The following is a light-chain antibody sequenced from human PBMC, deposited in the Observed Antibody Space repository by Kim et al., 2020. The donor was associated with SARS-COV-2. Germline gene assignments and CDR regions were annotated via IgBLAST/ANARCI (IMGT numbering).Light chain of an antibody. CDR3: QQYGTLPRT. CDR1: QIISGNN. V-gene: IGKV3-20*01. J-gene: IGKJ1*01. Sequence: TVLTQSPGTLSLSPGERATLSCRASQIISGNNLAWYQQKPGQAPRLLIYGASSRANDDPDRFSGSGSAADFTLTISRLEPEDFAIYYCQQYGTLPRTFGQGTKVDIK. CDR2: GAS.